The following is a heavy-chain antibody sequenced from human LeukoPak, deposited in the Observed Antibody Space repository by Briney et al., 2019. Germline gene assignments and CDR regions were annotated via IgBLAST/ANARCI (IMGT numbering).Heavy chain of an antibody. Sequence: GGSLRLSCAASGFTVSSNYIRWVRQAPGKGLEWVSVIYSGGSTYYADSVKGRFTISRDNSKNTLYLQMNSLRAEDTAVYYCAGESPAVAWHPLDYWGQGTLVTVSS. J-gene: IGHJ4*02. CDR2: IYSGGST. CDR1: GFTVSSNY. CDR3: AGESPAVAWHPLDY. D-gene: IGHD6-19*01. V-gene: IGHV3-53*01.